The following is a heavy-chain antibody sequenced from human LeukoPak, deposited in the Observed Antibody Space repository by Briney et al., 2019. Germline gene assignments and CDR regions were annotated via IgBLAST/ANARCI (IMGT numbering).Heavy chain of an antibody. CDR2: IGPSDTYN. D-gene: IGHD2-15*01. CDR1: GYSFTSYC. V-gene: IGHV5-10-1*01. CDR3: ASRAAVRPYNWFDP. Sequence: GEALNISCTGSGYSFTSYCIGWLRHTRRKGLEWMGRIGPSDTYNNYRPFFQGPVAISADNTTSTAYLQWSSLKASETAMYYCASRAAVRPYNWFDPGGEGTLVTVS. J-gene: IGHJ5*02.